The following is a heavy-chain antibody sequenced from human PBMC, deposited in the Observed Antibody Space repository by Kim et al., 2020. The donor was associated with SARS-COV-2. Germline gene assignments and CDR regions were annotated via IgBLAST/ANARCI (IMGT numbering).Heavy chain of an antibody. CDR3: ARGYYGSGSYYLGWGLNWFDP. J-gene: IGHJ5*02. CDR1: GGSISSSNW. Sequence: SETLSLTCAVSGGSISSSNWWSWVRQPPGKGLEWIGEIYHSGSTNYNPSLKSRVTISVDKSKNQFSLKLSSVTAADTAVYYCARGYYGSGSYYLGWGLNWFDPWGQGTLVTVSS. D-gene: IGHD3-10*01. CDR2: IYHSGST. V-gene: IGHV4-4*02.